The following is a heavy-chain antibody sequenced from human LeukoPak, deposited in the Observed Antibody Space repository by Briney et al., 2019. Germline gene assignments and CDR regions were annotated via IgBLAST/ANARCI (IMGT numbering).Heavy chain of an antibody. J-gene: IGHJ4*02. D-gene: IGHD5-12*01. CDR3: ARGGYSGYRSRFDY. CDR2: VNHSGST. CDR1: GGPFSGYS. V-gene: IGHV4-34*01. Sequence: SETLSLTCAVHGGPFSGYSWNWIRQPPGMGLKWIGEVNHSGSTNYNPSLKSRVTISVDTSKNQFSLKLSSVTAADTSVYYCARGGYSGYRSRFDYWGQGTLVTVSS.